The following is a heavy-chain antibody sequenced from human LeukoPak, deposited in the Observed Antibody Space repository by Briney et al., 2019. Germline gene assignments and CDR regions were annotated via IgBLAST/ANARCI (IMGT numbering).Heavy chain of an antibody. CDR3: AKEGWEPGDYFDY. V-gene: IGHV3-23*01. CDR1: GFTVSSNY. CDR2: ISGSGGST. J-gene: IGHJ4*02. Sequence: GGSLRLSCAASGFTVSSNYMSWVRQAPGKGLEWVSAISGSGGSTYYADSVKGRFTISRDNSKNTLYLQMNSLRAEDTAVYYCAKEGWEPGDYFDYWGQGTLVTVSS. D-gene: IGHD1-26*01.